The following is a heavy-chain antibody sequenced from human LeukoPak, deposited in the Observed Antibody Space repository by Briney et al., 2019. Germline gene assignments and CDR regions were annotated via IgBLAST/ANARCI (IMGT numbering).Heavy chain of an antibody. CDR2: IGSYGGKT. Sequence: ASVRVSCKPSGYSFTRSGFSWVRQAPGQGLEWMGWIGSYGGKTNYAQKFQGRVTMTTDTSTTTTYMELRSLRSDDTAVYYCARDEGQYPRGPFEFWGRGTLVTVSS. CDR1: GYSFTRSG. CDR3: ARDEGQYPRGPFEF. J-gene: IGHJ4*02. V-gene: IGHV1-18*01. D-gene: IGHD3-9*01.